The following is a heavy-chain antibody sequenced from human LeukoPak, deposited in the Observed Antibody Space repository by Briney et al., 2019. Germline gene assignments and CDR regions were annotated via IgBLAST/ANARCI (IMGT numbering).Heavy chain of an antibody. CDR3: ARAITYDSSGYYLWC. D-gene: IGHD3-22*01. CDR2: INPSGGST. V-gene: IGHV1-46*01. CDR1: GYTFTSYY. J-gene: IGHJ4*02. Sequence: ASVKISCKASGYTFTSYYMHWVRQAPGQGLEWMGIINPSGGSTSYAQKFQGRVTMTRDTSTSTVYMELSSLRSEDTAVYYCARAITYDSSGYYLWCWGQGTLVTVSS.